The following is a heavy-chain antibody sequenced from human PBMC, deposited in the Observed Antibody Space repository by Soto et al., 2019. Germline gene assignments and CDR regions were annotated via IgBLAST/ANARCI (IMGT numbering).Heavy chain of an antibody. J-gene: IGHJ4*02. CDR2: IYSGGST. D-gene: IGHD3-22*01. Sequence: GGSLRLSXAASGFSVSSSYMSWVRQAPGKGLEWVSVIYSGGSTYYADSVKGRFTISRDNSKNTLYLQMNSLRAEDTAVYYCAKNPGYYYDSTGYHFDYWGQGTLVTVSS. V-gene: IGHV3-66*01. CDR1: GFSVSSSY. CDR3: AKNPGYYYDSTGYHFDY.